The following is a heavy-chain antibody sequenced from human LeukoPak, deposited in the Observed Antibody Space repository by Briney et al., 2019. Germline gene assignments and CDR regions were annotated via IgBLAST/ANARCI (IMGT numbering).Heavy chain of an antibody. CDR2: IYYSGST. Sequence: SETLSLTCTVSGGSISSYYWSWIRQPPGKGLEWIGYIYYSGSTNYNPSLKSRVTISVDTSKNQFSLKLSSVTAADTAVYYCARHTLQLGISYFDYWGQGTLVTVSS. J-gene: IGHJ4*02. CDR3: ARHTLQLGISYFDY. V-gene: IGHV4-59*08. D-gene: IGHD7-27*01. CDR1: GGSISSYY.